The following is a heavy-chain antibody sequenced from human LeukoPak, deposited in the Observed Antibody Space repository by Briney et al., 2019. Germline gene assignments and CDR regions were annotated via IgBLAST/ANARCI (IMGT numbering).Heavy chain of an antibody. CDR1: GGSFSGYY. V-gene: IGHV4-34*01. CDR3: ASRNVEMAVDY. J-gene: IGHJ4*02. CDR2: IYYSGST. Sequence: SETLSLTCAVYGGSFSGYYWSWIRQPPGKGLEWIGSIYYSGSTYYNPSLKSRVTISVDTSKNQFSLKLSSVTAADTAVYYCASRNVEMAVDYWGQGTLVTVSS.